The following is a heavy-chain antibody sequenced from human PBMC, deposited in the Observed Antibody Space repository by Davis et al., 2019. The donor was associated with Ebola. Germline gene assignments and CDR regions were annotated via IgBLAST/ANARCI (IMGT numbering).Heavy chain of an antibody. J-gene: IGHJ6*02. D-gene: IGHD4-17*01. CDR1: GYTFTSYG. V-gene: IGHV1-18*01. CDR2: ISAYNGNT. Sequence: ASVKVSCKASGYTFTSYGISWVRQAPGQGLEWMGWISAYNGNTNYAQKLQGRVTMTTDTSTSTAYMELRSLRSDDTAVYYCARDRYWYGDYDYYYGMDVWGQGTTVTVSS. CDR3: ARDRYWYGDYDYYYGMDV.